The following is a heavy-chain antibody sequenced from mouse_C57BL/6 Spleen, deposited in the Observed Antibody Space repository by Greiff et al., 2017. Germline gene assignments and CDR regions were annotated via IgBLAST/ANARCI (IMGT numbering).Heavy chain of an antibody. J-gene: IGHJ1*03. Sequence: EVMLVESGGGLVKPGGSLKLSCAASGFTFSSYAMSWVRQTPEKRLEWVATISDGGSYTYYPDNVKGRFTISRDNAKNNLYLQMSHLKSEDTAIYYCARDSGHWYFDVWGTGTTVTVSS. CDR2: ISDGGSYT. V-gene: IGHV5-4*01. D-gene: IGHD3-2*02. CDR1: GFTFSSYA. CDR3: ARDSGHWYFDV.